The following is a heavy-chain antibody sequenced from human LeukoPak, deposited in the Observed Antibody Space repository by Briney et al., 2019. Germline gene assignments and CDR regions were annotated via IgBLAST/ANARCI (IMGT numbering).Heavy chain of an antibody. CDR2: ISGSGGTT. CDR3: ARSNYYTVDV. V-gene: IGHV3-11*01. CDR1: GFTSSDYY. Sequence: GGSLRLSCAASGFTSSDYYMTWIRQPPGKGPEWISYISGSGGTTTYVDSVKGRFTISRDNAKNSLYLQMNSLRADDTAVYYCARSNYYTVDVWGQGTAVTVSS. J-gene: IGHJ6*02.